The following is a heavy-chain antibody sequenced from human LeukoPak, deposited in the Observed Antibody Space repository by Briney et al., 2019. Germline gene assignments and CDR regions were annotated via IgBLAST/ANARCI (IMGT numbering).Heavy chain of an antibody. J-gene: IGHJ6*02. CDR1: AFSVSSNC. Sequence: GGSLRLSCVASAFSVSSNCMTWVRQAPGGGLEGVSVIYSDDTSYYSGSVKGRFTISRDSSKNTLYLQMNHLRAEDTAVYYCARERIYFGSGGDLRDARLFYYYGMDVWGQGTTVTVSS. CDR3: ARERIYFGSGGDLRDARLFYYYGMDV. V-gene: IGHV3-53*01. D-gene: IGHD3-10*01. CDR2: IYSDDTS.